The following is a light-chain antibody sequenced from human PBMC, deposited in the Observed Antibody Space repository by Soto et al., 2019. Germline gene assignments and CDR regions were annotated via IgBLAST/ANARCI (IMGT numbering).Light chain of an antibody. CDR3: QQRAYWPQT. CDR2: DAT. Sequence: EIVLTQSPATLALSPGERATLSCRTSQSVRSYLAWYQQKPGQAPRLLIYDATNRATGIPARFSGSGSGTDFSLTISSLEPEDFAVYYCQQRAYWPQTFGQGTKVEIK. J-gene: IGKJ1*01. CDR1: QSVRSY. V-gene: IGKV3-11*01.